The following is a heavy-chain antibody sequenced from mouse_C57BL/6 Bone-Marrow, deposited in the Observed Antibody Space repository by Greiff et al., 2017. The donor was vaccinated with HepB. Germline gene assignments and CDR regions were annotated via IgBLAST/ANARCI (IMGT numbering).Heavy chain of an antibody. V-gene: IGHV1-55*01. CDR3: ARWTIPDY. J-gene: IGHJ2*01. Sequence: QVQLQQPGAELVKPGASVKMSCKASGYTFTSYWITWVKQRPGQGLEWIGDIYPGSGSTNYNEKFKSKATLTVDKSSSTAYMQLSSLTSEDSAVYYCARWTIPDYWGQGTTLTVSS. D-gene: IGHD3-3*01. CDR2: IYPGSGST. CDR1: GYTFTSYW.